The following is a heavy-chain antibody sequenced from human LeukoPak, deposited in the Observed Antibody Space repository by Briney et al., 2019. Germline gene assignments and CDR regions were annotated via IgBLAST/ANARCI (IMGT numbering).Heavy chain of an antibody. CDR2: MNPNSGNT. CDR1: GCTFTSYD. J-gene: IGHJ6*04. V-gene: IGHV1-8*01. D-gene: IGHD3-3*01. Sequence: GASVKVSCKASGCTFTSYDINWVRQATGQGLEWMGWMNPNSGNTGYAQEFQGRVTMTRNTSISTAYMELSSLRSKDTAVYYCARVKRRRCPEMDVWGKGTTVTVSS. CDR3: ARVKRRRCPEMDV.